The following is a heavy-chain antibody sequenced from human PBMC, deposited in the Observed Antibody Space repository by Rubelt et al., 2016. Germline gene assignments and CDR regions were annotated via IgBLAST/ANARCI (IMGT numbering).Heavy chain of an antibody. CDR3: ATLPSALAI. J-gene: IGHJ3*02. CDR1: SSYA. CDR2: ISGSGSST. V-gene: IGHV3-23*01. Sequence: SSYAMSWVRQAPGKGLEWVSTISGSGSSTYHADSAKGRFTISRDNSKNTLNLQMNSLRAEDTALYYCATLPSALAIWGQGTMVIVS.